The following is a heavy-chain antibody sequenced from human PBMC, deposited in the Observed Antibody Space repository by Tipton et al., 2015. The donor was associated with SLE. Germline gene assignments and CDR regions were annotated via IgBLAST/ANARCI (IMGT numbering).Heavy chain of an antibody. Sequence: TLSLTCTVSGGSITSHYWSWIRQPPGKGLEWIGYIYYTGDTKYNPSLKSRATISVDTSKKKFSLKLNSVTAADTAVYYCARDVAARWAFDIWGQGTMVTVSS. V-gene: IGHV4-59*11. J-gene: IGHJ3*02. D-gene: IGHD4-23*01. CDR3: ARDVAARWAFDI. CDR1: GGSITSHY. CDR2: IYYTGDT.